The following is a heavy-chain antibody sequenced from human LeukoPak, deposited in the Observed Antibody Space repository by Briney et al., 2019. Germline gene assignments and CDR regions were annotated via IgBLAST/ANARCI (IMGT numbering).Heavy chain of an antibody. V-gene: IGHV3-21*01. CDR1: GFTFSNYN. CDR2: ISSSSSYI. Sequence: GGSLRLSCAASGFTFSNYNMNWVRQAPGKGLEWVSSISSSSSYIYYADSVKGRFTISRDNDENSLYLKMNSLRAEDTAVYYCARDQYYYDRSPYYYWGQGTLVTVSS. D-gene: IGHD3-22*01. CDR3: ARDQYYYDRSPYYY. J-gene: IGHJ4*02.